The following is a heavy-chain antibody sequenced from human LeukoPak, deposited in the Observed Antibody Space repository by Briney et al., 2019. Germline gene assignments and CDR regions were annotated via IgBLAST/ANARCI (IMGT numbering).Heavy chain of an antibody. J-gene: IGHJ4*02. V-gene: IGHV3-23*01. D-gene: IGHD4-17*01. CDR1: GFTFSSYA. CDR3: AKDPDYGERGGFDY. Sequence: GGSLRLSCAASGFTFSSYAMGWVRQAPGKGLEWVSAISGSGGSTYYADSVKGRFTISRDNSKNTLYLQMNSLRAEDTAVYYCAKDPDYGERGGFDYWGQGTLVTVSS. CDR2: ISGSGGST.